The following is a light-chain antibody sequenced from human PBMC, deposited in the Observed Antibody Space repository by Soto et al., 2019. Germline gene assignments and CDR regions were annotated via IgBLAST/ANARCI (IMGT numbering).Light chain of an antibody. J-gene: IGKJ1*01. Sequence: DIQMTQFPSTLSASVGDRVTITCRASQSIDKWLAWYQQKPGKAPNLLIYEASNLEGGVLSRFSGSRSGTDFTLTISSLQPDDFATYYCQQYKIYPTFGQGTKVETK. CDR3: QQYKIYPT. V-gene: IGKV1-5*03. CDR1: QSIDKW. CDR2: EAS.